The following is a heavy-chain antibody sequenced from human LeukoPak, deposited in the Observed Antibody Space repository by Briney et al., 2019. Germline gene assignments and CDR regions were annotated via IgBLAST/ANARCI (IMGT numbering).Heavy chain of an antibody. J-gene: IGHJ4*02. V-gene: IGHV1-2*02. D-gene: IGHD1-7*01. CDR2: INPNSGGT. CDR1: GYTFTGYY. CDR3: ARVRLELRDPYFDY. Sequence: ASVKVSCKASGYTFTGYYMHWVRQAPGQGLEWMGWINPNSGGTNYAQKFQGRVTMTRDTSISTAYMELSRLRSDDTAVYYCARVRLELRDPYFDYWGQGTLVTVSS.